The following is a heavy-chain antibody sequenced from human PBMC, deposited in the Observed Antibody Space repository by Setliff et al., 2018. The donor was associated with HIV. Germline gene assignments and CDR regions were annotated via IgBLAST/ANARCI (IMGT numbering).Heavy chain of an antibody. J-gene: IGHJ4*02. V-gene: IGHV4-4*09. CDR2: ISSSGTT. Sequence: SETLSLTCVVSDDSFSNYDWTCIRQPPGKALQWIGYISSSGTTNYNPSLRSRVTISIETSNTHFSLWLRSVTAADTATYFCARLGRAIDDGGSSLRLDFWGQGMLVTVSS. CDR1: DDSFSNYD. D-gene: IGHD2-15*01. CDR3: ARLGRAIDDGGSSLRLDF.